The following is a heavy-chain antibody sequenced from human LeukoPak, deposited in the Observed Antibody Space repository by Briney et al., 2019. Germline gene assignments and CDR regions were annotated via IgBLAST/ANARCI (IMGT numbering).Heavy chain of an antibody. CDR2: IYYSGST. Sequence: SETLSLTCTVSGDSVISYYWSWIRQPPGKGLEWIGYIYYSGSTNYNPSLKSRVTISVDTSKNQFSLKLTSVTAADTAVYYCAREHPRGEVDDFDYWGQGTLVTVSS. CDR3: AREHPRGEVDDFDY. CDR1: GDSVISYY. D-gene: IGHD3-16*01. J-gene: IGHJ4*02. V-gene: IGHV4-59*02.